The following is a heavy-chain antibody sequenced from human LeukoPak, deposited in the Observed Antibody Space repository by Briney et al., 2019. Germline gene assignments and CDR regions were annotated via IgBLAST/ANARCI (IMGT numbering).Heavy chain of an antibody. CDR1: GFTFSGYG. CDR2: ISFDGSNQ. V-gene: IGHV3-30*03. CDR3: ATSPPDGYNYGGY. J-gene: IGHJ4*02. D-gene: IGHD5-24*01. Sequence: GGSLRLSCAASGFTFSGYGMHWVRQAPGKGLEWVALISFDGSNQYYADSVKGRFTISRDNSKNTLYLQMSSLRAEDTAVYYCATSPPDGYNYGGYWGQGTLVTVSS.